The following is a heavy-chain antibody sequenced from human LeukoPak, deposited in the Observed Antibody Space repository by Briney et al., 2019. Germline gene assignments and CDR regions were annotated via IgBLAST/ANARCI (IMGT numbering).Heavy chain of an antibody. CDR2: ISYDGNNN. D-gene: IGHD3-9*01. CDR1: AFTFSRYG. J-gene: IGHJ4*01. V-gene: IGHV3-30*18. CDR3: AKDQRGDILTGSPFDY. Sequence: GGSLRLSCAASAFTFSRYGMHWVRQAPGRGLEWVALISYDGNNNYYADSVRGRFTISRDNSKNTLYLQMNSLTAEDTAVYFRAKDQRGDILTGSPFDYWGQGTLVTVSS.